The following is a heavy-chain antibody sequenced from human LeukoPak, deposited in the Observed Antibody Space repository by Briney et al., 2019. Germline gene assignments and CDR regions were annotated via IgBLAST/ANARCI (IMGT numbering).Heavy chain of an antibody. CDR2: ISAYNGNT. J-gene: IGHJ6*03. CDR3: ARAVGYLPDTHEHYYYYYYMDV. CDR1: GYTFTSYG. Sequence: ASVKVSCKASGYTFTSYGISWVRQAPGQGLEWMGWISAYNGNTNYAQKLQGRVTMTTDTSTSTAYMELRSLRSDDTAVHYCARAVGYLPDTHEHYYYYYYMDVWGKGTTVTVSS. D-gene: IGHD5-18*01. V-gene: IGHV1-18*01.